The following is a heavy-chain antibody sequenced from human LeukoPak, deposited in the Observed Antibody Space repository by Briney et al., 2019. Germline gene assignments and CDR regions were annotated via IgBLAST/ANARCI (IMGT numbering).Heavy chain of an antibody. J-gene: IGHJ6*03. V-gene: IGHV4-34*01. CDR2: INHSGST. D-gene: IGHD2-8*01. Sequence: SEALSLTCAVYDGSFSDYYCTWIRQPPGKGLEWIGEINHSGSTNYNPSLKSRVTISVDTSKNQFSLKLSSVTAADTAVYYCARGGYCTNGVCYRPHYFYYYMDVWGKGTTVTVPS. CDR3: ARGGYCTNGVCYRPHYFYYYMDV. CDR1: DGSFSDYY.